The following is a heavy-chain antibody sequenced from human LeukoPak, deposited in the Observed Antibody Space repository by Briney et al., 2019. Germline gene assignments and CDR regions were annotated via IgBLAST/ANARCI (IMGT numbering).Heavy chain of an antibody. D-gene: IGHD5-18*01. CDR3: AKDHEAHGYSYGYG. CDR2: IGGSGGTT. J-gene: IGHJ4*02. CDR1: GFIFRSYS. V-gene: IGHV3-23*01. Sequence: PGGSLRLSCAASGFIFRSYSMNWVRQAPGKGLEWVSAIGGSGGTTYYADSVKGRFTISRDNSKNTLYLQMNSLRAEDTAVYYCAKDHEAHGYSYGYGWGQGTLVTVSS.